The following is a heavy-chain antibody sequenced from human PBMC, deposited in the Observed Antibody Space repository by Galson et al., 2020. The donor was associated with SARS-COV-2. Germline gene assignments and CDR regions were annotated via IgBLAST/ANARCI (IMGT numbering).Heavy chain of an antibody. CDR3: ARELYGAGAPDAFDV. CDR1: GFIFSSYN. J-gene: IGHJ3*01. Sequence: GESLKISCAASGFIFSSYNMNWVRQAPGKGLEWVSSISSSPDYIFYADSLKGRFTISRDNAKNSLYLQMNSLRAEDTAVYYCARELYGAGAPDAFDVWGQGTMVTVSS. CDR2: ISSSPDYI. V-gene: IGHV3-21*01. D-gene: IGHD4-17*01.